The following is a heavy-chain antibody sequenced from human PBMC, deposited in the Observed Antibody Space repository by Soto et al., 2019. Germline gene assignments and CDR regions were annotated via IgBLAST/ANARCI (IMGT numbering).Heavy chain of an antibody. V-gene: IGHV6-1*01. CDR3: ARSLVQYYYYYYGMDV. CDR2: TYYRSKWYN. J-gene: IGHJ6*02. Sequence: PSQTLSLTCDISGDSVSSNSAAWNWIRQSPSRGLEWLGRTYYRSKWYNDYAVSVKSRITINPDTSKNQFSLQLNSVTPEDTAVYYCARSLVQYYYYYYGMDVWGQGTTVTVSS. D-gene: IGHD6-13*01. CDR1: GDSVSSNSAA.